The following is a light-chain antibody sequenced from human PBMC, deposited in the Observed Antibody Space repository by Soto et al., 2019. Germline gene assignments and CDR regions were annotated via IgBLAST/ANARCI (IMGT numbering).Light chain of an antibody. J-gene: IGKJ2*01. CDR2: GAS. CDR3: QQYNSWPPYT. Sequence: EIVMTQSPATLSVSPGERATLSCRASQGVSSNLAWYQQKHGQAPRLLMYGASIRATGNPARFSGSGSGTEFTLTISSLQSEDFAVYYCQQYNSWPPYTFGQGTKLEIK. CDR1: QGVSSN. V-gene: IGKV3D-15*01.